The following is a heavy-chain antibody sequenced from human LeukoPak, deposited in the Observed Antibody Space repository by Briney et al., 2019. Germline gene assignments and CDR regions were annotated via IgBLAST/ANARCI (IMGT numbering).Heavy chain of an antibody. J-gene: IGHJ4*02. D-gene: IGHD1-26*01. CDR3: ARVIHGIAGCWGY. CDR1: GYTFTGYY. V-gene: IGHV1-2*02. Sequence: ASVKVSCKASGYTFTGYYMHWVRQAPGQGLEWMGWINPNSGGTNYAQKFQGRVTMTRDTSISTAYMELSRLRSDDTAVYYCARVIHGIAGCWGYWGQGTLVTVSS. CDR2: INPNSGGT.